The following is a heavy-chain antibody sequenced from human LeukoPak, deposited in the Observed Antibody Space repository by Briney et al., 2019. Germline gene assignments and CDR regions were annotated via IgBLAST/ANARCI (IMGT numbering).Heavy chain of an antibody. D-gene: IGHD3-10*01. CDR2: ISAYYGNT. Sequence: ASVKVSCKASGYTFTSYGISLVRQAPGQGPGGVGWISAYYGNTNYAQKLQGRDTMTTDTSTSKAYMELRSLRSDDTAVYYCARDQLLWFGNYYYYGMDVWGQGTTVTVSS. J-gene: IGHJ6*02. CDR1: GYTFTSYG. CDR3: ARDQLLWFGNYYYYGMDV. V-gene: IGHV1-18*01.